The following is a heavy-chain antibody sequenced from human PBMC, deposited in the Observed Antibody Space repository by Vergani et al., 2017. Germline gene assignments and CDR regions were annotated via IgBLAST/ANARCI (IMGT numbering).Heavy chain of an antibody. Sequence: QVQLVESGGGMVQPGRSLRLSCAASGFTFSSYGMHWVRQAPGKGLEWVAVISYDGSNKYYADSVKGRFTISRDNSKNTLYLQMNSLRAEDTAVYYCAKGGSSGWGTFDYWGQGTLVTVSS. D-gene: IGHD6-19*01. J-gene: IGHJ4*02. CDR2: ISYDGSNK. V-gene: IGHV3-30*18. CDR3: AKGGSSGWGTFDY. CDR1: GFTFSSYG.